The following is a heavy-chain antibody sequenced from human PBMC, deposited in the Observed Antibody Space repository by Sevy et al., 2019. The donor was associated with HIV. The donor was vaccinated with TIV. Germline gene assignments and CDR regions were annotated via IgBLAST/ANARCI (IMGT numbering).Heavy chain of an antibody. V-gene: IGHV3-9*01. CDR3: AKGPLFSLPDSSGPFDY. CDR2: ISWNSGSI. CDR1: GFTFDDYA. D-gene: IGHD3-22*01. Sequence: GGSLRLSCAASGFTFDDYAMHWVRQAPGKGLEWVSGISWNSGSIGYADSVKGRLTISRDNAKNSLYLQMNSLRAEDTALYYCAKGPLFSLPDSSGPFDYWGQGTLVTVSS. J-gene: IGHJ4*02.